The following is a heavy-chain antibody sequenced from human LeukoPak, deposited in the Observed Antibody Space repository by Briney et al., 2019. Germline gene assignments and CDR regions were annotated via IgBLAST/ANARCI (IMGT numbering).Heavy chain of an antibody. CDR3: ATARPPAAMIPEY. CDR2: ISAYNGNT. D-gene: IGHD2-2*01. Sequence: GASVKVSCKASGYTFTSYGISWVRQAPGQGLEWMGWISAYNGNTNYAQKLQGRVTMTEDTSTDTAYMELSSLRSEDTAVYYCATARPPAAMIPEYWGQGTLVTVSS. J-gene: IGHJ4*02. CDR1: GYTFTSYG. V-gene: IGHV1-18*01.